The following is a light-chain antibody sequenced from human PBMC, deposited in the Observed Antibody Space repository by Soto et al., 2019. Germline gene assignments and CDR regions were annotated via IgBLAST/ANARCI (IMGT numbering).Light chain of an antibody. CDR3: QSYDSSNQNVV. Sequence: NFMLTHPHSVSESPGKTVTISCTRSSGSIASNYVQWYQQRPGSAPTTVIYEDNQRPSGVPDRFSGSIDSSSNSASLTISGLKPEDEADYYRQSYDSSNQNVVFGGGTKLTVL. CDR1: SGSIASNY. V-gene: IGLV6-57*04. J-gene: IGLJ2*01. CDR2: EDN.